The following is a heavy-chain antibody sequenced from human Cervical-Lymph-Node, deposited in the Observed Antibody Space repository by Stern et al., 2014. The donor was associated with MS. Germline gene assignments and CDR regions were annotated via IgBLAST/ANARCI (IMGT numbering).Heavy chain of an antibody. CDR3: ARDPGGYFHGMDV. CDR1: GYNFSTYG. Sequence: QMQLVQSGAEVKKPGASVKVSCKTSGYNFSTYGITWVRQAPGQGPEWMGWISGHNGNTNFAERFQGRLTMTTDTSTRTAYMELRSLRYDDTAVYFCARDPGGYFHGMDVWGQGTTVTVSS. J-gene: IGHJ6*02. D-gene: IGHD3-10*01. V-gene: IGHV1-18*01. CDR2: ISGHNGNT.